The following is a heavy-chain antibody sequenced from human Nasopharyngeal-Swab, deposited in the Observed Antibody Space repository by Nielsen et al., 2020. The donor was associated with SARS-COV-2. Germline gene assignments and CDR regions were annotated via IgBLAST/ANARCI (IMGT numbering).Heavy chain of an antibody. CDR1: GFTFSSYA. CDR3: AKTSARIGYSSGWGPDY. V-gene: IGHV3-23*01. D-gene: IGHD6-19*01. CDR2: ISASGGST. J-gene: IGHJ4*02. Sequence: GESLKISCAASGFTFSSYAMSWVRQAPGKGLEWVSGISASGGSTYSADSVKGRFTISRDNSKNTLYPQMNSLRADDTAVYYCAKTSARIGYSSGWGPDYWGQGTLATVSS.